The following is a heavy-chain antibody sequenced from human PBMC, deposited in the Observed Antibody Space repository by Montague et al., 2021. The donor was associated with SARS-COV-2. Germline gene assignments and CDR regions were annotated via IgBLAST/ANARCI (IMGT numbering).Heavy chain of an antibody. CDR2: INHSGST. V-gene: IGHV4-34*01. CDR3: ARGSSSRYYYGSGMFDYFEY. J-gene: IGHJ4*02. Sequence: SETLSLTCAVYGGSFSGYYWSWIRQPPGKGLEWIGEINHSGSTNYNPSLKSRVTISRDTSKSQFSLKLSSVTAADTAVYYCARGSSSRYYYGSGMFDYFEYWGQGTLVTVSS. D-gene: IGHD3-10*01. CDR1: GGSFSGYY.